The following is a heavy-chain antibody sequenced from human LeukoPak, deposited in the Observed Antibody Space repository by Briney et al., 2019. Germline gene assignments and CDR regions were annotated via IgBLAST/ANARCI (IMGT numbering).Heavy chain of an antibody. CDR2: ISGSGGST. CDR1: GFTFSSYA. V-gene: IGHV3-23*01. D-gene: IGHD3-10*01. Sequence: GGSLRLSCAASGFTFSSYAMSWVRQAPGKGLEWVSAISGSGGSTYYADSVKGRFTISRDNSENTLYLQMNSLRAEDTAVYYCARDQDYGSGSYYLNWFDPWGQGTLVTVSS. CDR3: ARDQDYGSGSYYLNWFDP. J-gene: IGHJ5*02.